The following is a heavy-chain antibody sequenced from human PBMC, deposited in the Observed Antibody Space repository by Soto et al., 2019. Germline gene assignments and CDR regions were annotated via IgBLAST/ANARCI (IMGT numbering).Heavy chain of an antibody. D-gene: IGHD3-3*01. V-gene: IGHV3-21*01. CDR3: ARWSYLDY. CDR1: GFTFSSYT. J-gene: IGHJ4*02. CDR2: ISSSSSYI. Sequence: GGSLRLSCAASGFTFSSYTMNWVRQSPGKGLEWVSSISSSSSYIYYADSVKGRFTISRDNAKNTLYLQMNSLRADDTAVYYCARWSYLDYWGQGTLVTVSS.